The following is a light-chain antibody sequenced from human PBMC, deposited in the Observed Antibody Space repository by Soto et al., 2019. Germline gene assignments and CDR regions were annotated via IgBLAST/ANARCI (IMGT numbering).Light chain of an antibody. CDR3: QQYSDWPLS. J-gene: IGKJ4*01. CDR2: GAS. V-gene: IGKV3-15*01. Sequence: EIVMTQSPATLSVSPGERATLSCRASQTLYNNLAWYQQELGQAPRLRIYGASARATDIPARFSGSGSGTEFTLTISGLQSEDFAIYYCQQYSDWPLSFGGGTKVEIK. CDR1: QTLYNN.